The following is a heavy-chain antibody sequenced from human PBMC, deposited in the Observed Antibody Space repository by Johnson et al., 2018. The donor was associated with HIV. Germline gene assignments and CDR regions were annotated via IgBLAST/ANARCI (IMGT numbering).Heavy chain of an antibody. CDR1: GFTFSSYG. J-gene: IGHJ3*02. V-gene: IGHV3-30*02. CDR3: AKGRIVGALQSAFDI. Sequence: QVQLVESGGGVVQPGGSLTLSCAASGFTFSSYGLHWARQAPGTGLAWVAFIRYDGSNQYYVVSVKARFTISRDNSKNTLQLQMNSLRGEDTAVYYCAKGRIVGALQSAFDIWGQGTMVTVSS. D-gene: IGHD1-26*01. CDR2: IRYDGSNQ.